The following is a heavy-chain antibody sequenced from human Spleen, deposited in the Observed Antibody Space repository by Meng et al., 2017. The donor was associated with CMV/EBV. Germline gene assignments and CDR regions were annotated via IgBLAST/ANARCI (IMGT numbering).Heavy chain of an antibody. CDR3: ARDRPGTPYYFDY. V-gene: IGHV3-7*03. CDR1: GFHFSTYW. J-gene: IGHJ4*02. Sequence: GESLKISCAASGFHFSTYWMSWVRQAPGKALEWVANINQDGSQRNYVDSVKGRFTISRDNAKNSMYLQMNSLRVEDTALYYCARDRPGTPYYFDYWGQGTLVTVSS. CDR2: INQDGSQR. D-gene: IGHD1-14*01.